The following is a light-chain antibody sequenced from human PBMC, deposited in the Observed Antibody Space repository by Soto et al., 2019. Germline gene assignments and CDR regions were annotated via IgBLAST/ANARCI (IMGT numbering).Light chain of an antibody. CDR1: NIGSKS. V-gene: IGLV3-21*02. J-gene: IGLJ1*01. CDR3: QVWDSSSDHYV. CDR2: DDS. Sequence: SYELTQPPSVSVAPGQTASVTCWGNNIGSKSLHWYQQKPGQAPVLVVYDDSDRPSGIPERFSGSNSGNTATLTISRVEAGDEADYYCQVWDSSSDHYVFGTGTKVTV.